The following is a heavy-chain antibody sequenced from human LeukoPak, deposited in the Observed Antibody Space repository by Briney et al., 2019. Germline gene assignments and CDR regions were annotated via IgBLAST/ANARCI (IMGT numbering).Heavy chain of an antibody. CDR2: IIPILGIA. CDR1: GGTFSSYA. CDR3: ARDGDTYYDILTGYYPDY. V-gene: IGHV1-69*04. Sequence: GASVKVSCKASGGTFSSYAISWVRQAPGQGLEWMGRIIPILGIANYAQKFQGRVTITADKSTSTAYMELSSLRSEDTAVYYCARDGDTYYDILTGYYPDYWGQGTLVTVSS. D-gene: IGHD3-9*01. J-gene: IGHJ4*02.